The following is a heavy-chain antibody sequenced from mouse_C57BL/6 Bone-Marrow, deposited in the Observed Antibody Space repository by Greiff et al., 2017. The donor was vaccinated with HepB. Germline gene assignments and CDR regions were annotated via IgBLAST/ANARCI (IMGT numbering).Heavy chain of an antibody. V-gene: IGHV1-50*01. Sequence: QVQLQQPGAELVKPGASVKLSCKASGYTFTSYWMQWVKQRPGQGLEWIGEIDPSDSYTNYNQKFKGKATLTVDTSSSTAYMQLSSLTSEDSVVYYCARGTGTKDYWGQGTTLTVSS. J-gene: IGHJ2*01. D-gene: IGHD4-1*01. CDR2: IDPSDSYT. CDR1: GYTFTSYW. CDR3: ARGTGTKDY.